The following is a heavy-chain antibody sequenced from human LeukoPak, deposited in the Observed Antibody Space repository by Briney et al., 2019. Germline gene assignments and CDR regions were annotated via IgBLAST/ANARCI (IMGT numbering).Heavy chain of an antibody. CDR1: GGSISSISYY. CDR2: IYYSGGT. J-gene: IGHJ4*02. Sequence: SETLSLTCTVSGGSISSISYYWGRVRQPPGKGLEWIGSIYYSGGTYYNPSLKSRVAISADTSKNQFSLKLSSVTAADTAVYYCARKYVATVDYWGQGTLVTVSS. V-gene: IGHV4-39*01. CDR3: ARKYVATVDY. D-gene: IGHD5-12*01.